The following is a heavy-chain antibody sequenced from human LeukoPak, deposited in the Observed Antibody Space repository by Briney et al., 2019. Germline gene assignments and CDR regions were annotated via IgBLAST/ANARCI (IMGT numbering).Heavy chain of an antibody. Sequence: GGSLRLSCAASGFTFSSYGMHWVRQAPGKGLVWVSRIKSDGSSTSYADSVKGRFSISRDNAKNTLYLQMNSLRVEDMAVYYCARDITLTRGGRSDYWGEGTLVTVSA. J-gene: IGHJ4*02. V-gene: IGHV3-74*01. D-gene: IGHD3-10*01. CDR1: GFTFSSYG. CDR2: IKSDGSST. CDR3: ARDITLTRGGRSDY.